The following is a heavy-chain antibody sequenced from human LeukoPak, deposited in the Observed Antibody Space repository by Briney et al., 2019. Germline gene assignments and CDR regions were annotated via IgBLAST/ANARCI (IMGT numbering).Heavy chain of an antibody. CDR3: SKGQGEGSSWQALDC. D-gene: IGHD6-13*01. J-gene: IGHJ4*02. CDR2: ISGSGDST. Sequence: GGSLRLSCAASGFSFSSCAMSWVRQAPGKGLEWVSGISGSGDSTYYADSVKGRFTISRDNSKNTLYLQMNSLRAEDTAVYYCSKGQGEGSSWQALDCWGQGTLVTVSS. V-gene: IGHV3-23*01. CDR1: GFSFSSCA.